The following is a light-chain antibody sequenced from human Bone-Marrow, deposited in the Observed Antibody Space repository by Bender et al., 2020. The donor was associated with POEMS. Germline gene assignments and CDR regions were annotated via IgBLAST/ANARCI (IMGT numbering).Light chain of an antibody. V-gene: IGLV4-60*03. J-gene: IGLJ2*01. CDR3: ETWDSKSGI. CDR1: SRLSTYI. CDR2: VEGSGSY. Sequence: QLVLTQSPSASASLGASVNLTCTLSSRLSTYIIAWHQQQSGKAPRFLMKVEGSGSYKRGSGVPDRFSGSSSGADRYLTISNLQSEDEADYYCETWDSKSGIFGGGTKLTVL.